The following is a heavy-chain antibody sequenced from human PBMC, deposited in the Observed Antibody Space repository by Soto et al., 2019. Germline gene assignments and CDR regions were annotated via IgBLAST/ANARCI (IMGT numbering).Heavy chain of an antibody. D-gene: IGHD5-12*01. J-gene: IGHJ4*02. CDR3: ARDRYSGYNSQFDY. CDR1: GYIFTGYY. CDR2: INPNTRGT. V-gene: IGHV1-2*02. Sequence: ASVKVSCKASGYIFTGYYIHWVRQAPGQGLEWMGWINPNTRGTHSAQRFQGRVTMTRDTSISTAYMELSSLRSDDSAVYYCARDRYSGYNSQFDYWRQGPLVTVSS.